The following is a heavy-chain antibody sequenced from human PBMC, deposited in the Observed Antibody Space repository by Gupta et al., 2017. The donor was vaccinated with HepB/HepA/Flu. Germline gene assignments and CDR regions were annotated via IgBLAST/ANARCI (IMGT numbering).Heavy chain of an antibody. Sequence: EVQLVESGGGLVQPGGSLRLSCATSGFIFSNYRMTWVRQAPGKGLEWVSYIASRSDTIYYAESVKGRFTISRDNAKNSLYLQMNSLRAEDTALYYCARQYSYDSEDAFDIWGQGTMVTVSS. CDR2: IASRSDTI. CDR3: ARQYSYDSEDAFDI. CDR1: GFIFSNYR. D-gene: IGHD5-18*01. J-gene: IGHJ3*02. V-gene: IGHV3-48*03.